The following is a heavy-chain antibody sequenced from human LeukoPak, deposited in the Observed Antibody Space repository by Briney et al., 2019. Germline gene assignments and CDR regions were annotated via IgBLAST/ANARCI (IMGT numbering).Heavy chain of an antibody. CDR2: IIPIFGTA. CDR1: GGTFSSYA. Sequence: SVRVSCKASGGTFSSYAISWVRQAPGQGLEWMGRIIPIFGTANYAQKFQGRVTIATDESTSTAYMELSSLRSEDTAVYYCARERLAAAGPTHYWGQGTLVTVSS. D-gene: IGHD6-13*01. V-gene: IGHV1-69*05. CDR3: ARERLAAAGPTHY. J-gene: IGHJ4*02.